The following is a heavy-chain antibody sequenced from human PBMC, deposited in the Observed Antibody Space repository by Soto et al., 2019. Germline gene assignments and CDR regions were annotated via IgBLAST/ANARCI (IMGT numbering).Heavy chain of an antibody. D-gene: IGHD1-26*01. CDR3: ARGGGYSGSPTNVYGMDV. V-gene: IGHV1-2*02. Sequence: QVQLVQSGAEVKKPGASVKVSCKASGYTFTGYYMHWVRQAPGQGLEGMGWINPNSGGTNYAQKFQGRVTMTRDTSISTAYMELSRLSSDDTAVYSCARGGGYSGSPTNVYGMDVWGQGTTVTVSS. CDR1: GYTFTGYY. J-gene: IGHJ6*02. CDR2: INPNSGGT.